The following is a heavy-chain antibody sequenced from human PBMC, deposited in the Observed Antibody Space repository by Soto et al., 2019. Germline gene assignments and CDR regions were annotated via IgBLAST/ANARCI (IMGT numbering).Heavy chain of an antibody. V-gene: IGHV4-59*12. D-gene: IGHD2-2*01. CDR3: ARGPPVVTAARGGYWFDP. CDR2: IYYSGST. J-gene: IGHJ5*02. Sequence: SETMCHTCTFSDCSISSYYWILLRQPPGKGLEWIGYIYYSGSTNYNPSLKSRVTISVDTSKNQFSLKLSSVTAADTAVYYCARGPPVVTAARGGYWFDPWGQGTLVTVSS. CDR1: DCSISSYY.